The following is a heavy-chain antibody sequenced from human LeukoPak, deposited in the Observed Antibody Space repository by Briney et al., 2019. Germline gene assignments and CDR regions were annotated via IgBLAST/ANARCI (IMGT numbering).Heavy chain of an antibody. D-gene: IGHD6-6*01. Sequence: GGSLRLSCAASGFTVSGNYMSWVRQAPGKGLEWVSVIYGGGNTYYADSVKGRFTISRDNSNNTLYLQMNSLRAEDTAVYYCAKDDYSSSSPRGYMDVWGKGTTVTVSS. CDR3: AKDDYSSSSPRGYMDV. J-gene: IGHJ6*03. CDR2: IYGGGNT. V-gene: IGHV3-53*01. CDR1: GFTVSGNY.